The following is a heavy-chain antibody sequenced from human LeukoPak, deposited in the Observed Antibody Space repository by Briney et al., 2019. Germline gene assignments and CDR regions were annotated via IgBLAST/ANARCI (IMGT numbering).Heavy chain of an antibody. CDR2: IYRGGST. V-gene: IGHV3-66*01. Sequence: GRSLRLSCAASGFLVSNNYVSWVRQAPGKGLEWVSIIYRGGSTYSADSVKDRFTVSSDNSKNTFYLQMNSLRAEDTAVYYCARGYDSGGSYAIWAFDYWGQGTLVTVSS. CDR1: GFLVSNNY. D-gene: IGHD3-22*01. CDR3: ARGYDSGGSYAIWAFDY. J-gene: IGHJ4*02.